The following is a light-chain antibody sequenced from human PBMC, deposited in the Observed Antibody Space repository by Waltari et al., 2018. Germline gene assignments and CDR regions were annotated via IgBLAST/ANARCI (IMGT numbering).Light chain of an antibody. CDR2: GKN. J-gene: IGLJ2*01. V-gene: IGLV3-19*01. Sequence: SSELTQDPAVSVALGQTVRITCQGDSLRSYYASWYQQKPGQAPVLVIYGKNNRPSGIPDRFSGSSSGNTASWTITGAQAEDEADYYCNSRDSSGNHHVVFGGGTKLTVL. CDR3: NSRDSSGNHHVV. CDR1: SLRSYY.